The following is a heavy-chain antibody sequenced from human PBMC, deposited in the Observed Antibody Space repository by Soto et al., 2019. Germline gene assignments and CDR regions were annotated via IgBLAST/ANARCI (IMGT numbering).Heavy chain of an antibody. Sequence: ASVKVSCNASGYTFSNYCMHWVRQAPGQGLEWMGIINPSGGSTNYAQKFQGRVTMTRDTSTSTVYMELSSLRSEDTAVYYCARGITIFGVVIMELDYWGQGTLVTVSS. V-gene: IGHV1-46*01. J-gene: IGHJ4*02. CDR1: GYTFSNYC. CDR2: INPSGGST. CDR3: ARGITIFGVVIMELDY. D-gene: IGHD3-3*01.